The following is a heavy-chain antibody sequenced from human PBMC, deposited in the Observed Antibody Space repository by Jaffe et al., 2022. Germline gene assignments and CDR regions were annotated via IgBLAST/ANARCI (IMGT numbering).Heavy chain of an antibody. CDR2: IRYDGSNK. V-gene: IGHV3-30*02. CDR3: AKSFYSPAGSGSYWPDYYYMDV. J-gene: IGHJ6*03. D-gene: IGHD3-10*01. Sequence: QVQLVESGGGVVQPGGSLRLSCAASGFTFSSYGMHWVRQAPGKGLEWVAFIRYDGSNKYYADSVKGRFTISRDNSKNTLYLQMNSLRAEDTAVYYCAKSFYSPAGSGSYWPDYYYMDVWGKGTTVTVSS. CDR1: GFTFSSYG.